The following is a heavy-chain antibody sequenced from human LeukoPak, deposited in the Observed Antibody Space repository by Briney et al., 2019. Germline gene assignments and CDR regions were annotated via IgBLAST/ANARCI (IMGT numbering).Heavy chain of an antibody. V-gene: IGHV1-18*01. CDR2: ISAYNGNT. J-gene: IGHJ4*02. CDR3: ARGGTTTVVIGRLRAVDY. Sequence: ASVKVSCKASGYTFTSYGISWVRQAPGQGLEWMGWISAYNGNTNYAQKLQGRVTMTTDTSTSTAYMELRSLRSDDTAVYYCARGGTTTVVIGRLRAVDYWGQGTLVTVSS. CDR1: GYTFTSYG. D-gene: IGHD4-23*01.